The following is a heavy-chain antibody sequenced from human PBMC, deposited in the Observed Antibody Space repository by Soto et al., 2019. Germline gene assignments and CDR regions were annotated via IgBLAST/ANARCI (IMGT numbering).Heavy chain of an antibody. Sequence: QVQLVESGGGVVQPGRSLRLSCAASGFTFSSYGMHWVRQAPGKGLEWVAVIWYDGSNKYYVDSVKGRFTISRDNSKNTQYLQMNSLRAEDTAVYYCARDPGEYYGSGSYDAFDIWGQGTMVTVSS. CDR2: IWYDGSNK. CDR1: GFTFSSYG. V-gene: IGHV3-33*01. D-gene: IGHD3-10*01. J-gene: IGHJ3*02. CDR3: ARDPGEYYGSGSYDAFDI.